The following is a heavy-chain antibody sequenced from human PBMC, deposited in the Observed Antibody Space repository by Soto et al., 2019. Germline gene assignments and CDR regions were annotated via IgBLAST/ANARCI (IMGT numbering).Heavy chain of an antibody. Sequence: ASVKVSCKASGYTFTSAGISWVRQAPGRGLERMGWISAYNGNTTYAEKLQGRVTMTTDTSTSTTYSELRSLRSADTAVDYCARSRKYYDFWSGYFLAWGQGTTVTVSS. J-gene: IGHJ6*02. CDR3: ARSRKYYDFWSGYFLA. CDR1: GYTFTSAG. V-gene: IGHV1-18*01. CDR2: ISAYNGNT. D-gene: IGHD3-3*01.